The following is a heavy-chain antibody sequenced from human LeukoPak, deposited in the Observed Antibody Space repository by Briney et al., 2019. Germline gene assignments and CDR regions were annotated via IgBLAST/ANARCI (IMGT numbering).Heavy chain of an antibody. CDR3: ARLYGSGSYLNGDYYYYGMDV. J-gene: IGHJ6*04. V-gene: IGHV1-18*04. D-gene: IGHD3-10*01. CDR2: ISAYNGNT. Sequence: ASVKVSCKASGYTFTSYGISWVRQAPGQGLEWMGWISAYNGNTNYAQKLQGRVTMTTDTSTSTAYMELRNLRSDDTAVYYCARLYGSGSYLNGDYYYYGMDVWGKGTTVTVSS. CDR1: GYTFTSYG.